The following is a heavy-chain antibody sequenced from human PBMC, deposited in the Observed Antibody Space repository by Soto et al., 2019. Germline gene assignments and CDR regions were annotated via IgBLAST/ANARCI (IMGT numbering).Heavy chain of an antibody. D-gene: IGHD3-10*01. CDR1: GGSISSYY. Sequence: PSETLCLTCTVSGGSISSYYWSWIRQPPGKGLEWIGHIHYSGSTNYNPSLKSRVTISVDTSKNQFSLKLSSVTAADTAVYYCARYGSGSYSWYNWFDPWGQGTLVTVSS. J-gene: IGHJ5*02. CDR3: ARYGSGSYSWYNWFDP. V-gene: IGHV4-59*01. CDR2: IHYSGST.